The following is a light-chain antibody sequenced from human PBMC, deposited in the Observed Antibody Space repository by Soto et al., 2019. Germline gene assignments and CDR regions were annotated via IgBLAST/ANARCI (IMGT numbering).Light chain of an antibody. J-gene: IGLJ2*01. CDR3: TSCTTSNTMI. CDR1: SSDIGAYNF. V-gene: IGLV2-14*03. Sequence: QSALTQPASVSGSPGQSITISCTGTSSDIGAYNFVSWYQQHPGKATKLMLYDVNIRPSGVSNRFSGSKSGNTASLTISGLQAEDEADYYCTSCTTSNTMIFGGGTKLTVL. CDR2: DVN.